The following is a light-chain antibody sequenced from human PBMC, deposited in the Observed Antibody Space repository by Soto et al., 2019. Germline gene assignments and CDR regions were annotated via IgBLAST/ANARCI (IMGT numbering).Light chain of an antibody. CDR2: GAS. Sequence: EIVLTQSPGTLSLSPGERATLSCRASQSVSSSYLAWYQQKPGQAPGLLIYGASSKATGIPNRFSGSGSGTKFTLTISRQEPAYFAGDYCQQYGGPWTFGQGPKVEIK. V-gene: IGKV3-20*01. J-gene: IGKJ1*01. CDR1: QSVSSSY. CDR3: QQYGGPWT.